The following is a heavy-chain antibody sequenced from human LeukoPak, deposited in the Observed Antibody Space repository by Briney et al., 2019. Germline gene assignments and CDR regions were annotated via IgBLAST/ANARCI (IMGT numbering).Heavy chain of an antibody. CDR2: ISSSGSTI. D-gene: IGHD3-22*01. J-gene: IGHJ4*02. Sequence: GGSLRLSCAASGFTFDDYGMIGIRQAPGKGLEGGSYISSSGSTIYYADSVKGRFTISRDNAKNSLYLQMNSLRAEDTAVYYCAREKRASGYPILGYWGQGTLVTVSS. V-gene: IGHV3-11*04. CDR1: GFTFDDYG. CDR3: AREKRASGYPILGY.